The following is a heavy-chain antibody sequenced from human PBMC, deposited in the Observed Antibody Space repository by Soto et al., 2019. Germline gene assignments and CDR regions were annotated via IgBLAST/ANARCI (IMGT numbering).Heavy chain of an antibody. CDR3: ARDPLPLAAGTHYYYYGVDV. Sequence: GGSLRLSCAASGFTFSSYAMHWVRQAPGKGLEWVAVISYDGSNKYYADSVKGRFTVSRDNSKNTLYLQMNSLRAEDTAVYYCARDPLPLAAGTHYYYYGVDVWGQGTTVTVSS. J-gene: IGHJ6*02. D-gene: IGHD6-13*01. CDR1: GFTFSSYA. CDR2: ISYDGSNK. V-gene: IGHV3-30-3*01.